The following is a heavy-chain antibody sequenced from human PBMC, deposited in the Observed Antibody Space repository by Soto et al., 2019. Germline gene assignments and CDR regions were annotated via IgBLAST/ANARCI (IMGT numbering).Heavy chain of an antibody. J-gene: IGHJ4*02. V-gene: IGHV4-59*01. D-gene: IGHD3-22*01. CDR1: GGSISSYY. CDR3: ASYYYDSSGQYDY. Sequence: SETLSLTCTVSGGSISSYYWSWIRQPPGKGLEWIGYIYYSGSTNYNPSLKSRVTISVDTSKNQFSLKLSSVTAADTAVYYCASYYYDSSGQYDYWGQGTLVTVSS. CDR2: IYYSGST.